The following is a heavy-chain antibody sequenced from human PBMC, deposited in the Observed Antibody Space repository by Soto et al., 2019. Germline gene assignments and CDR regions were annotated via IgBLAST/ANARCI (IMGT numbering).Heavy chain of an antibody. CDR2: IKSKTDGGTT. Sequence: PGGSLRLSCAASGFTFSNAWMSWVRQAPGKGLEWVGRIKSKTDGGTTDYAAPVKGRFTISRDDSKNTLYLQMNSLKTEDTAVYYCISSGWYSRTHNHYYMAVWGKGTTVTVSS. V-gene: IGHV3-15*01. D-gene: IGHD6-19*01. CDR3: ISSGWYSRTHNHYYMAV. CDR1: GFTFSNAW. J-gene: IGHJ6*03.